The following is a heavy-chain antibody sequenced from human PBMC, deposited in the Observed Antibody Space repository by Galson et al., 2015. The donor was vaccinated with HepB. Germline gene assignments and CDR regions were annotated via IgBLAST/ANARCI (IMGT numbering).Heavy chain of an antibody. D-gene: IGHD3-10*01. Sequence: SETLSLTCTVSGGSISSSSYYWGWIRQPPGKGLEWIGSIYYSGSTYYNPSLKSRVTISVDTSKNQFSLKLSSVTAADTAVYYCARPPGGSGDGWENWGQGTLVTVSS. CDR3: ARPPGGSGDGWEN. CDR1: GGSISSSSYY. CDR2: IYYSGST. J-gene: IGHJ4*02. V-gene: IGHV4-39*01.